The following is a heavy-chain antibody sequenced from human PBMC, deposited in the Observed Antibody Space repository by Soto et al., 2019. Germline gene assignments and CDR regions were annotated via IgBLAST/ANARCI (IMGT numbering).Heavy chain of an antibody. Sequence: QLQLHESGSRLVKPSQTLSLTCAVSGGSISSGGYSWSWIRQPPGKGLEWIGYIYHSGSTYYNPSLTSRVTISVDRSKNHFSLKLSSVTAAATAVYYCARDRYYYDSSGYYRYDAFDIWGQGTMVTFSS. J-gene: IGHJ3*02. CDR3: ARDRYYYDSSGYYRYDAFDI. D-gene: IGHD3-22*01. V-gene: IGHV4-30-2*01. CDR2: IYHSGST. CDR1: GGSISSGGYS.